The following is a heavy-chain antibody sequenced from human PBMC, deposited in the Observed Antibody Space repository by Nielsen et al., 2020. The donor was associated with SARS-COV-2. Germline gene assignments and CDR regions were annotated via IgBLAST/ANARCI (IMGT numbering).Heavy chain of an antibody. J-gene: IGHJ4*02. CDR3: AKAGPIIRPRALAAGYYFDY. V-gene: IGHV3-23*01. Sequence: GESLKISCAASGFTFSSYAMSWVRQAPGKGLEWVSAISGSGGSTYYADSVKGRFTISRDNSKNTLYLQMNSLRAEDTAVYYCAKAGPIIRPRALAAGYYFDYWSQGTLVTVSS. CDR2: ISGSGGST. CDR1: GFTFSSYA. D-gene: IGHD6-13*01.